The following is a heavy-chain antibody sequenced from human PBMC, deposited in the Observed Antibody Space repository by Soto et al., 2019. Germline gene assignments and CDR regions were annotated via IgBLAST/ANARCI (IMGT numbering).Heavy chain of an antibody. Sequence: SATLSLPCAVYGGSFSGYYWSWIRQPPGKGLEWIGEINHSGSTNYNPSLKSRVTISVDTSKNQFSLKLSSVTAADTAVYYCARGEVGIVVVPAPKGENHNEYYMDVWGKGTTVTVSS. D-gene: IGHD2-2*01. CDR1: GGSFSGYY. CDR3: ARGEVGIVVVPAPKGENHNEYYMDV. J-gene: IGHJ6*03. V-gene: IGHV4-34*01. CDR2: INHSGST.